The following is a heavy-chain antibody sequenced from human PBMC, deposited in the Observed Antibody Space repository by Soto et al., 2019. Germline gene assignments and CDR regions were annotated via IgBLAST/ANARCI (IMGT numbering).Heavy chain of an antibody. J-gene: IGHJ6*02. D-gene: IGHD2-2*01. Sequence: EVQLVESGGGLVKPGGSLRLSCAASGFTFSSYSMNWVRQAPGKGLEWVSSISSSSSYIYYADSVKGRFTISRDNPKNSRYLQINSLRAEDTAVYYCAREGLVVVPAAIDHYNYYGRTSGAKGPRSPSP. V-gene: IGHV3-21*01. CDR3: AREGLVVVPAAIDHYNYYGRTS. CDR2: ISSSSSYI. CDR1: GFTFSSYS.